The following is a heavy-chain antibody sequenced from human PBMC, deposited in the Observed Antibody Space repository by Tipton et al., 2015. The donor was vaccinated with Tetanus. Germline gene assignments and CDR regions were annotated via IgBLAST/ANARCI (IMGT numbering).Heavy chain of an antibody. CDR1: GGSIRSEDYS. J-gene: IGHJ4*02. CDR2: TSPSGRT. D-gene: IGHD3-3*01. CDR3: ARANYDFPKKGPFDS. V-gene: IGHV4-61*08. Sequence: TLSLTCTVSGGSIRSEDYSWNWIRQPPGKGLEWLAYTSPSGRTNSNYSLKSRITISQDMSQNQFSLRLASVTAADTAVYYCARANYDFPKKGPFDSWGQGALVIVSS.